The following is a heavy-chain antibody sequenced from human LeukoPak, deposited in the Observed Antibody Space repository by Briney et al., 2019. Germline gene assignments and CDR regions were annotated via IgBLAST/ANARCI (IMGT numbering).Heavy chain of an antibody. CDR3: ARVRRWLVTGWFDP. V-gene: IGHV4-34*01. D-gene: IGHD2-21*02. CDR1: GGSFSGYY. J-gene: IGHJ5*02. Sequence: KPSETLSLTCAVYGGSFSGYYWSWIRQPPGKGLEWIGEINHSGSTNYNPSLKSRVTISVDTSKNQFSLKLSSVTAADTAVYYCARVRRWLVTGWFDPWGQGTLVTVSS. CDR2: INHSGST.